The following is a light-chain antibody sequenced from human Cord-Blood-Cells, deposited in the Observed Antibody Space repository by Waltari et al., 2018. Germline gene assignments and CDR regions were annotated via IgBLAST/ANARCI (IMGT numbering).Light chain of an antibody. V-gene: IGLV2-11*01. J-gene: IGLJ1*01. CDR1: HSDVGSYNY. CDR3: CSYAGSYTFV. Sequence: SALTQPRSVSGAAGQSVTIARTGTHSDVGSYNYVPCYQQHPSKAPKLMIYDVSKRPSGVPDRFSGSKSGNTASLTISGLQAEDEADYYCCSYAGSYTFVFGTGTKVTVL. CDR2: DVS.